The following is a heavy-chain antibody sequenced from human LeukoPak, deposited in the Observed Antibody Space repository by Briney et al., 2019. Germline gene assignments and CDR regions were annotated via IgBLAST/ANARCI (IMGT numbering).Heavy chain of an antibody. CDR2: INSDGSST. Sequence: PGGSLRLSCAASGFTFSSYWMHWVRQAPGKGLVWVSRINSDGSSTSYADSVKGRFTISRDNAKNTLYLQMNSLRAEDTAMYYCAREKWELGGMDYWGQGTLVTVSS. CDR3: AREKWELGGMDY. D-gene: IGHD1-26*01. J-gene: IGHJ4*02. V-gene: IGHV3-74*01. CDR1: GFTFSSYW.